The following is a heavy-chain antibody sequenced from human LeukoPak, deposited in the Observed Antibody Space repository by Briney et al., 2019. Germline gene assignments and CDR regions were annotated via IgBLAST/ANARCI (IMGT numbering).Heavy chain of an antibody. CDR3: AREEVVGYWASWYYFDY. CDR1: GYTFTSYY. Sequence: ASVKVSCKASGYTFTSYYMHWVRQAPGQGLEWMGIINPSGGSTSYAQKFQGRVTMTRDTSTSTVYMELSSLRSEDTAVYYSAREEVVGYWASWYYFDYWGQGTLVTVFS. D-gene: IGHD2-2*01. CDR2: INPSGGST. V-gene: IGHV1-46*01. J-gene: IGHJ4*02.